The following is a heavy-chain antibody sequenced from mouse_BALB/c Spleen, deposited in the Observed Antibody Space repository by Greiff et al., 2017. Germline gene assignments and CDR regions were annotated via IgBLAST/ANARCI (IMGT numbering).Heavy chain of an antibody. CDR1: GFTFSSFG. CDR3: AGSTYDYDYFDY. V-gene: IGHV5-17*02. J-gene: IGHJ2*01. CDR2: ISSGSSTI. Sequence: DVMLVESGGGLVQPGGSRKLSCAASGFTFSSFGMHWVRQAPEKGLEWVAYISSGSSTIYYADTVKGRFTISRDNPKNTLFLQMTSLRSEDTAMYYCAGSTYDYDYFDYWGQGTTLTVSS. D-gene: IGHD2-4*01.